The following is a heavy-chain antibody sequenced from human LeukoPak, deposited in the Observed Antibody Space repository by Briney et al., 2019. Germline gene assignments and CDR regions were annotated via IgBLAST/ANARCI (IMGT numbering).Heavy chain of an antibody. V-gene: IGHV5-51*01. CDR3: ARPFYSDYSMDF. J-gene: IGHJ6*02. Sequence: GESLMTSCNGSGYSFSYNLIAWVRAMPREGLEWMGIIYPRDSDTRYSPSFQGQVTISADKSNSTAYLQWSSLKASDTAMYYCARPFYSDYSMDFWGQGTTVTVSS. D-gene: IGHD1-26*01. CDR1: GYSFSYNL. CDR2: IYPRDSDT.